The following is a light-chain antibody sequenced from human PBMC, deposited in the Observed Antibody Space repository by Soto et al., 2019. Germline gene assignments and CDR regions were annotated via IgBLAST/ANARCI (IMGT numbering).Light chain of an antibody. CDR2: KVS. V-gene: IGKV1-5*03. CDR3: QHYNSYSEA. J-gene: IGKJ1*01. Sequence: DIPITQSPSTLSASVGDRVTITCRASQSISSWLAWYQQTPGKAPKLLIYKVSTLKSGVPSRFSGSGSGTEFTLTISSLQPDDFATYYCQHYNSYSEAFGQGTKGYIK. CDR1: QSISSW.